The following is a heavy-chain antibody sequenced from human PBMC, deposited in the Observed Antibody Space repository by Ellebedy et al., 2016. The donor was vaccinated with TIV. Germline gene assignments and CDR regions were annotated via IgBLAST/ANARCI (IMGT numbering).Heavy chain of an antibody. D-gene: IGHD3-10*01. J-gene: IGHJ4*02. Sequence: MPSETLSLTCSISGGSIGYHYYTWLRKPQGKGLEGIGYVYYSGSTRYHPTLNSRVTISLDTTNNTFSLKVASVTAADTALYYCARGSGCPYRELDHWGQGTQVTVSS. CDR3: ARGSGCPYRELDH. V-gene: IGHV4-59*11. CDR1: GGSIGYHY. CDR2: VYYSGST.